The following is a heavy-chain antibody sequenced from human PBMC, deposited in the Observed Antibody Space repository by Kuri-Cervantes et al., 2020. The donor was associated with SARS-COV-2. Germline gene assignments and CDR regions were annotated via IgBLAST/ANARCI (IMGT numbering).Heavy chain of an antibody. CDR2: INPNSGGT. CDR3: ARGRWLRLSHSRDDAFDI. V-gene: IGHV1-2*02. Sequence: ASVKVSCKASGYTFTGYYMHWVRQAPGQGLEWMGWINPNSGGTNYAQKFQGRVTMTRDTSISTAYMELSRLRSDDTAVYYCARGRWLRLSHSRDDAFDIWGQGTMVTVSS. J-gene: IGHJ3*02. CDR1: GYTFTGYY. D-gene: IGHD5-12*01.